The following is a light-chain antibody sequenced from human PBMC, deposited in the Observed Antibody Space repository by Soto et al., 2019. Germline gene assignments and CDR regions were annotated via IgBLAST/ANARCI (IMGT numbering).Light chain of an antibody. CDR1: SSDVSAYNY. J-gene: IGLJ1*01. Sequence: QSALAQPPSASGSPGQSVTISCTGTSSDVSAYNYVSWYQHHPGKAPKLMVYEVNKRPSGVPDRFSGSKSGNPASLTVSGLQAEDEADYYCTSHAGTINFPYIFGTGTKVTVL. CDR3: TSHAGTINFPYI. CDR2: EVN. V-gene: IGLV2-8*01.